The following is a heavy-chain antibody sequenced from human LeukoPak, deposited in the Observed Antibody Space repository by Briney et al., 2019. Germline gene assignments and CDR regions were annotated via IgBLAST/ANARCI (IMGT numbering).Heavy chain of an antibody. D-gene: IGHD6-13*01. CDR2: IYYSGST. Sequence: SETLSLTCTVSGGSISSYYWSWIRQPPGKGLEWIGYIYYSGSTNYNPSLKSRVTISVDTSKNQFSLKLSSVTAADTAVYYCARDGSSWPFDYWGQGTLVTVSS. V-gene: IGHV4-59*01. J-gene: IGHJ4*02. CDR3: ARDGSSWPFDY. CDR1: GGSISSYY.